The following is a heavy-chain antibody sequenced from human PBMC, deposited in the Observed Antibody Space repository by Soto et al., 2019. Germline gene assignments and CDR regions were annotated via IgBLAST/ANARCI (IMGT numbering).Heavy chain of an antibody. CDR2: ISGSGGST. CDR1: GFTFSSYA. J-gene: IGHJ4*02. CDR3: ANYHTPHEYFDY. D-gene: IGHD2-2*01. Sequence: PGGSLRLSCSASGFTFSSYAMSWVRQAPGKGLEWVSAISGSGGSTYYADSVKGRFTISRDNSKNTLYLQMNSLRAEDTAVYYCANYHTPHEYFDYWGQGTLVTVSS. V-gene: IGHV3-23*01.